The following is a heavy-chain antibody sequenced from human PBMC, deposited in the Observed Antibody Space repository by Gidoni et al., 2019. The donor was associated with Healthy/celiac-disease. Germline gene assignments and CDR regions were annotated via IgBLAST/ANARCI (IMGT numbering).Heavy chain of an antibody. CDR3: ARVGSGSQFDY. V-gene: IGHV3-33*08. J-gene: IGHJ4*02. CDR2: RWYDGSNK. CDR1: GFTFSSYG. Sequence: QVQLVESGGGVVQPGRSLRLSCAASGFTFSSYGMHGVRQAPGKGLEWVAVRWYDGSNKYYADSVKGRFTIARDNSKNTLYLQMNSLRAEDTAVYYCARVGSGSQFDYWGQGTLVTVSS. D-gene: IGHD1-26*01.